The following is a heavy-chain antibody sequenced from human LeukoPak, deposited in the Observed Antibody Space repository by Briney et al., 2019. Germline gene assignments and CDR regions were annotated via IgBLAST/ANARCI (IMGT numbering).Heavy chain of an antibody. J-gene: IGHJ4*02. CDR3: AREGTTYYYDSSGSPLGHFDY. CDR2: IKQDGSEK. D-gene: IGHD3-22*01. V-gene: IGHV3-7*01. CDR1: GFTFSSYW. Sequence: GGSLRLSCAASGFTFSSYWMSWVRQAPGKGLEWVASIKQDGSEKYYVDSVKGRFTISRDNAKNSLYPQMNSLRAEDTAVYYCAREGTTYYYDSSGSPLGHFDYWGQGTLVTVSS.